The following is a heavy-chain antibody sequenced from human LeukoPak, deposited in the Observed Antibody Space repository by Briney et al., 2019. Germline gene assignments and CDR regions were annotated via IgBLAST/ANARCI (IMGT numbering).Heavy chain of an antibody. CDR3: ARDPSSRRGQGAFDI. D-gene: IGHD6-6*01. Sequence: CDTLSLTCTVSGRSISSSSYYWGWIRQPPGKGLEWFRRIYYSGSTYYHPSLRSGVTISVDTSKNQFSLKLSSVTAADTAVYYCARDPSSRRGQGAFDIWGQGTMVTVSS. V-gene: IGHV4-39*07. CDR2: IYYSGST. J-gene: IGHJ3*02. CDR1: GRSISSSSYY.